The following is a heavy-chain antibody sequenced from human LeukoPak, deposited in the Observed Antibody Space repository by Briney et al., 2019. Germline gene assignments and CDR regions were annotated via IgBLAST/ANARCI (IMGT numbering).Heavy chain of an antibody. V-gene: IGHV3-21*01. CDR2: FGTRSTSI. CDR1: GFTFSGYS. D-gene: IGHD3-22*01. Sequence: GGSLRLSCTASGFTFSGYSMNWIRQAPGKGLEWVSSFGTRSTSIYHAGSVKGRFAISGDNAKNSLYLQMNSLRAEDTALYYCAREVSEGFDFWGQGTLVTVSS. J-gene: IGHJ4*02. CDR3: AREVSEGFDF.